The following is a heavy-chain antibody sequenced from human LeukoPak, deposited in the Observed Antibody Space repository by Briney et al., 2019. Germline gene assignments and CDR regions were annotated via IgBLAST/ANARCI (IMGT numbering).Heavy chain of an antibody. J-gene: IGHJ5*02. CDR1: GYTLTELS. Sequence: ASVKVSCKVSGYTLTELSMHWVRQAPGKGLEWMGGFDPEDGETLYAQKFQGRVTMTEDTSTDTAYMELSSLRSEDTAVYYCSGVPAAMRVNWFDPWGQGTLVTVSS. D-gene: IGHD2-2*01. CDR2: FDPEDGET. CDR3: SGVPAAMRVNWFDP. V-gene: IGHV1-24*01.